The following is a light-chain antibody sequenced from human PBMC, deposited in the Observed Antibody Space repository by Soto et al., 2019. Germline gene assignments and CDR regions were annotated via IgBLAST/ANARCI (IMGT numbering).Light chain of an antibody. CDR3: QQYNNWPGT. V-gene: IGKV3-15*01. J-gene: IGKJ1*01. Sequence: EIVLTQSPGTLSVYPGERATLSCRASQSVSSKLAWYQQKPGQAPRLLFYGASTGATGILARFSGSGSETEFTLSISSLQSEDFAVYYCQQYNNWPGTFGQGTKV. CDR1: QSVSSK. CDR2: GAS.